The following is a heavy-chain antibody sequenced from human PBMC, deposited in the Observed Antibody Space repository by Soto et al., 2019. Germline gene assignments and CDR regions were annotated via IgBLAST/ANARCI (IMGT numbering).Heavy chain of an antibody. CDR3: ASHDPGARFDP. D-gene: IGHD1-1*01. J-gene: IGHJ5*02. CDR1: RYIFTAYF. CDR2: INPNNGAT. V-gene: IGHV1-2*02. Sequence: QVQLVQSGAEVKKPGASVKVSCKAPRYIFTAYFMHWVRQAPGQGLEWMGWINPNNGATHYGLSFQGRVPMTRDTSISTAYMELSSLRSDDTAVYYCASHDPGARFDPWGQGTRVIVSS.